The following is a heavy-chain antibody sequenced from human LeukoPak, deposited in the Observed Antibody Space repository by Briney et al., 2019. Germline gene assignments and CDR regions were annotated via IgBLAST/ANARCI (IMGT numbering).Heavy chain of an antibody. CDR2: IFYSGST. Sequence: SETLSLTCTVSGGSISSTSYYWGWIRQPPGKGLEWIGRIFYSGSTYNNPSLKSRDTISVNTSKNQFSLKLSSVTAADTAVYYCARLWARCSSTSCYSNPYYFDYWGQGTLVTVSS. CDR1: GGSISSTSYY. CDR3: ARLWARCSSTSCYSNPYYFDY. D-gene: IGHD2-2*01. V-gene: IGHV4-39*01. J-gene: IGHJ4*02.